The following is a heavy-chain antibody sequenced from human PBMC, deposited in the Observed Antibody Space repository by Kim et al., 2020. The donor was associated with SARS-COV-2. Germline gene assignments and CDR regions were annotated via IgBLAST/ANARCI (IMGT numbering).Heavy chain of an antibody. CDR2: IYYSGST. CDR3: ARHVRSSSWYRGAGMDV. Sequence: SETLSLTCTVSGGSISSSSYYWGWIRQPPGKGLEWIGSIYYSGSTYYNPSLKSRVTISVDTSKNQFSLKLSSVTAADTAVYYCARHVRSSSWYRGAGMDVWGQGTTVTVSS. D-gene: IGHD6-13*01. CDR1: GGSISSSSYY. J-gene: IGHJ6*02. V-gene: IGHV4-39*01.